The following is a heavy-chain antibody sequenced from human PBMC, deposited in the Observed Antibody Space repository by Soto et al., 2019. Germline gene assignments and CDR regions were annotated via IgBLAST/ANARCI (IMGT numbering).Heavy chain of an antibody. V-gene: IGHV3-30*18. J-gene: IGHJ6*02. CDR2: ISYDGSNK. Sequence: ESGGGVVQPGTSLRLSCAASGFIFSKYGMHWVRQAPGKGLEWVAVISYDGSNKYYAESVKGRFIISRDKSENTLYLQMNSLRAEDTALYYCAKDLGSGKPYYYYAMDVWGQGTTVTVSS. D-gene: IGHD3-10*01. CDR3: AKDLGSGKPYYYYAMDV. CDR1: GFIFSKYG.